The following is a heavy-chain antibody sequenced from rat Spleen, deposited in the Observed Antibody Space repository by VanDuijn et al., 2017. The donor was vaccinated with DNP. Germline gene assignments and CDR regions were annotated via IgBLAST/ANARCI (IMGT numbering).Heavy chain of an antibody. CDR1: GFNFNEYW. D-gene: IGHD1-4*01. CDR2: INKDSRTI. Sequence: EVKLVESGGGLVQPGRSLKLSCAASGFNFNEYWMGWVRQAPGKGLEWIGEINKDSRTIKYNPSLRDKFTISRDNGQNTLYLQMTKLGSEDTVIYYCGRVAYPGGAMDAWGQGVMVTVSS. CDR3: GRVAYPGGAMDA. V-gene: IGHV4-2*01. J-gene: IGHJ2*01.